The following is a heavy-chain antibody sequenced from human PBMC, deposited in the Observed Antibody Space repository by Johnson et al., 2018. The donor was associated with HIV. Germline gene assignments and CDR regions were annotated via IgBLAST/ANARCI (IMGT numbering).Heavy chain of an antibody. Sequence: QVQLVESGGGVVQPGRSLRLSCAASGFTFSSYAMHWVRQAPGKGLEWVAVISYDGSNKYYADSVKGRFTISRDNSNNTLYLQMNSLRAEDTAVYYCARERYCSSTIGYFSRPPYAFDIWGQGTMVTVSS. CDR2: ISYDGSNK. CDR3: ARERYCSSTIGYFSRPPYAFDI. V-gene: IGHV3-30*04. D-gene: IGHD2-2*01. J-gene: IGHJ3*02. CDR1: GFTFSSYA.